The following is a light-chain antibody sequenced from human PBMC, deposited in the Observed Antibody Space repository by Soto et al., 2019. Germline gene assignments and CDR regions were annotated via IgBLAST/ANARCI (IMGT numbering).Light chain of an antibody. V-gene: IGKV1-33*01. J-gene: IGKJ5*01. CDR1: RDINIY. Sequence: DIKMTQSPSSLFASVGDRVTITCQATRDINIYLNWYQQKPGKAPNLLIYDASNLEIGVPSRFSGSGSGTHFTFTISSLQTEDIGTYYCQQYDILPITFGRGTRLDIK. CDR2: DAS. CDR3: QQYDILPIT.